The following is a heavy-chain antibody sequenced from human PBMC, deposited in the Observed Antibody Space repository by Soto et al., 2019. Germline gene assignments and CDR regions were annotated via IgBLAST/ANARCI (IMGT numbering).Heavy chain of an antibody. CDR1: GGSISSGGYF. Sequence: QVQLQESGPGLVKPSQTLSLTCTVSGGSISSGGYFWSWIRQHPGKGLEWIGYISYSGSTYYNPSLKSRMTISLDTSKTQFSLKLSSVTAADTAVYYCARGSTTDYYGSGSYYSFADYWCQGTLVTVSS. V-gene: IGHV4-31*03. CDR3: ARGSTTDYYGSGSYYSFADY. J-gene: IGHJ4*02. D-gene: IGHD3-10*01. CDR2: ISYSGST.